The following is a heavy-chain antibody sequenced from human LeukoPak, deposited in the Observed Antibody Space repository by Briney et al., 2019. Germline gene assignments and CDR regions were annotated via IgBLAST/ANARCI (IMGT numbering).Heavy chain of an antibody. Sequence: SETLSLTFTFSGGSIIRHYWTWIRQPPGKGLEWIGYIYHSGSTNYNPSLKSRVTISLDTSKSQFSLKLSSVTAADTAVYYCAREGSRWVDFEYWGQGTLVTVSS. J-gene: IGHJ4*02. CDR2: IYHSGST. D-gene: IGHD1-26*01. CDR1: GGSIIRHY. CDR3: AREGSRWVDFEY. V-gene: IGHV4-59*11.